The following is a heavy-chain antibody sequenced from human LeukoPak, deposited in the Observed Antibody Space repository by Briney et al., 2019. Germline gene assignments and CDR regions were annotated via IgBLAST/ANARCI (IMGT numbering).Heavy chain of an antibody. Sequence: GGSQRLSCAASGLTFRNAWMSWARHAPGKALEWVGRIKSKIDGETPDYAAPVKGRFTITRDDSKNRVDLQMNSLKTEDTAVYYCASISASVVGESFDYWGQGTQVTVSS. CDR3: ASISASVVGESFDY. CDR1: GLTFRNAW. CDR2: IKSKIDGETP. J-gene: IGHJ4*02. D-gene: IGHD2-15*01. V-gene: IGHV3-15*01.